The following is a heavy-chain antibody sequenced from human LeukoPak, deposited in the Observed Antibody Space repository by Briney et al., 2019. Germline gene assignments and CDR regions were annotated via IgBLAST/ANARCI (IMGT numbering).Heavy chain of an antibody. V-gene: IGHV3-30*18. D-gene: IGHD6-13*01. CDR1: GFTSTNYG. CDR2: ISAAGRNK. J-gene: IGHJ4*02. Sequence: PRGSLRLSCAASGFTSTNYGMHSVRQAPGKGLEWVAVISAAGRNKNYTDSVKGRFTISRDNSNNTLYLQMNSLRAEDTGVYYCAKDRETTASGTFDYWGQGTLVTVSS. CDR3: AKDRETTASGTFDY.